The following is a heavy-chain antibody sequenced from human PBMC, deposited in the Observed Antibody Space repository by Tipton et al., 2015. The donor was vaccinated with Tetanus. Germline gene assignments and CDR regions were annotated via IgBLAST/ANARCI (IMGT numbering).Heavy chain of an antibody. D-gene: IGHD2-2*01. CDR1: GGSMSNNY. CDR2: IFHSGST. V-gene: IGHV4-59*01. CDR3: ARRSYCSSSRCFDAFDL. J-gene: IGHJ3*01. Sequence: GLVKPSETLSLTCTVSGGSMSNNYWSWIRQPPGKGLEWIAYIFHSGSTNYSPSLKSRVAISMDTSKNQISLKLSSATAADTAVYYCARRSYCSSSRCFDAFDLWGQGTMVTVSS.